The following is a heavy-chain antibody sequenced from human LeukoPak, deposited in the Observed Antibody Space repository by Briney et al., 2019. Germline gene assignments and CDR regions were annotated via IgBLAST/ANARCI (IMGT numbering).Heavy chain of an antibody. V-gene: IGHV4-4*07. CDR3: ARDRDYYDSSGYTYAFDI. Sequence: SETLSLTCTVSGGAISSYYWSWIRQPAGKGREWIGRIYTSGSTNYNPSLKSRVTMSVDTSKNQFSLKLSSVTAADTAVYYCARDRDYYDSSGYTYAFDIWGQGTMVTVSS. CDR2: IYTSGST. D-gene: IGHD3-22*01. CDR1: GGAISSYY. J-gene: IGHJ3*02.